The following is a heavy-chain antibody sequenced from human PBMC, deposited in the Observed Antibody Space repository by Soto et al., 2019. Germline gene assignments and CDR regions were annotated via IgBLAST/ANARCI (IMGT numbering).Heavy chain of an antibody. CDR2: IYYSGTT. CDR1: GGSISSSSYY. Sequence: SETLSLTCTVSGGSISSSSYYWGWIRQPPEKGLEWIGSIYYSGTTYYNPSLKSRVTISVDTSKNQFSLKLSSVTAADTAVYYCARRTRYCISTSCYGAMDVWGQGTTVT. V-gene: IGHV4-39*01. D-gene: IGHD2-2*01. J-gene: IGHJ6*02. CDR3: ARRTRYCISTSCYGAMDV.